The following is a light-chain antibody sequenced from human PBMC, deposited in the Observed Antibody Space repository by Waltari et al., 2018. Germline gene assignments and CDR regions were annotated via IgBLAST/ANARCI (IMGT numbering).Light chain of an antibody. J-gene: IGKJ2*01. V-gene: IGKV4-1*01. Sequence: DIVMTQSPDSLGVSLGERATINCKSSQSVLHTNNKDYLAWYQQKPGQPPKLLIYWASTREFGVPDRFSGSGSGTSFTLTISSLQAEDVAVYYCQQYYSLPYTFGPGTRLEIK. CDR2: WAS. CDR1: QSVLHTNNKDY. CDR3: QQYYSLPYT.